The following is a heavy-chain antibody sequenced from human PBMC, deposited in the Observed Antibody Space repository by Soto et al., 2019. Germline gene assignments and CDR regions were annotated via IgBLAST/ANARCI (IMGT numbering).Heavy chain of an antibody. J-gene: IGHJ6*01. CDR1: GYTFTNYD. Sequence: ASVKVSCKASGYTFTNYDINWVRQASGQGLERMGWMNPKSGNTGSAQRFQGRGRLTRDASMSTAFMELTSLRSDDTAVYYCAREIGDGYYSVGSCHDLINFWREVTKVTVSA. CDR2: MNPKSGNT. CDR3: AREIGDGYYSVGSCHDLINF. V-gene: IGHV1-8*02. D-gene: IGHD5-12*01.